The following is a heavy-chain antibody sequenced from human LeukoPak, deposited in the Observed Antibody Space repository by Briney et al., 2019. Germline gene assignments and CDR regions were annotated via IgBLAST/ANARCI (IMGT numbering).Heavy chain of an antibody. J-gene: IGHJ4*02. D-gene: IGHD3-22*01. Sequence: GESLKISCKGSGYRFTSYWIGWVRQMPGEGLEWMGIIYPGDSDTRYSPSFQGQVTISADKSISTAYLQWSSLKASDTAMYYCARGRNYDSSGYAYGYWGQGTLVTVSS. CDR3: ARGRNYDSSGYAYGY. CDR2: IYPGDSDT. V-gene: IGHV5-51*01. CDR1: GYRFTSYW.